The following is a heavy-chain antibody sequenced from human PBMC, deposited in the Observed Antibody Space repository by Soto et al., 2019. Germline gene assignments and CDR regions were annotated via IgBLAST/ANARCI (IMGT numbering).Heavy chain of an antibody. CDR3: ARGSTGTTSMDV. D-gene: IGHD1-1*01. J-gene: IGHJ6*02. CDR2: MNPNSGNT. V-gene: IGHV1-8*01. Sequence: QVQLVQSGAEVKKPGASVKVSCKASGYTFTSYDINWVRQATGQGLEWMGWMNPNSGNTGYAQKFQGRVTMTRNTHITTAYMALSSLRSEATAVYYGARGSTGTTSMDVWGQGTTVTVSS. CDR1: GYTFTSYD.